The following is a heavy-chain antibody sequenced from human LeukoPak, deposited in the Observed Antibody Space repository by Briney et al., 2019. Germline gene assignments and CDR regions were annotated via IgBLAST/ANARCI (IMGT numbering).Heavy chain of an antibody. CDR2: INLDGSET. Sequence: GGSLRLSCAASGFTFSNYWMTWVRQGPGEGLEWLANINLDGSETHFVDSVKGRFTISRDNAKNSLSLQMSGLRVEDTAVYYCAKDPNPLYDFWSGYKWGQGTLVTVSS. J-gene: IGHJ4*02. CDR3: AKDPNPLYDFWSGYK. CDR1: GFTFSNYW. D-gene: IGHD3-3*01. V-gene: IGHV3-7*03.